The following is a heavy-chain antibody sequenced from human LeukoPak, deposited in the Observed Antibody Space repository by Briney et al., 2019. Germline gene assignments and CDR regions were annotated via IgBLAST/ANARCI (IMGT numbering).Heavy chain of an antibody. V-gene: IGHV4-34*01. Sequence: SETLSLTCAVYDGSFSGYYWSWIRQPPGKGLEWIGEINHSGSTNYNAALKSRVTISLDESNNRFSLEVTSVTAADTGVYYCARKGSDTWLTFWFDSWGQGTLVTVPS. CDR3: ARKGSDTWLTFWFDS. D-gene: IGHD1-26*01. CDR1: DGSFSGYY. J-gene: IGHJ5*01. CDR2: INHSGST.